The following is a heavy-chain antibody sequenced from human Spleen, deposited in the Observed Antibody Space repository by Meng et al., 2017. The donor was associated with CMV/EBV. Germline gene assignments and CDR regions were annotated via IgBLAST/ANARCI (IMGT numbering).Heavy chain of an antibody. D-gene: IGHD3-3*01. V-gene: IGHV4-34*01. Sequence: FRGYYWSWIRQPPGKGLEWIGEINHSGSTNYHPSLKSRVTISVDTSKNQFSLKLSSVTAADTAVYYCARGGSGITIFGVVIMASNFDYWGQGTLVTVSS. CDR2: INHSGST. CDR3: ARGGSGITIFGVVIMASNFDY. CDR1: FRGYY. J-gene: IGHJ4*02.